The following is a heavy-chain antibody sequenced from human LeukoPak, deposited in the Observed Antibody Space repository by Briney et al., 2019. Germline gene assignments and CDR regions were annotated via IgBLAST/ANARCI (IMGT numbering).Heavy chain of an antibody. Sequence: SETLSLTCTVSGYSISSGYYWSWIRQPPGKGLEWIGYIYYSGSTNYNPSLKSRVTISVDTSKNQFSLKLSSVTAADTAVYYCARDSKNAFDIWGQGTMVTVSS. V-gene: IGHV4-61*01. CDR1: GYSISSGYY. J-gene: IGHJ3*02. CDR3: ARDSKNAFDI. CDR2: IYYSGST.